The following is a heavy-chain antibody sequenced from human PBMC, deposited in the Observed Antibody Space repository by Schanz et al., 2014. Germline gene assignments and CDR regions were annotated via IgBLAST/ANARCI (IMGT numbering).Heavy chain of an antibody. Sequence: QVQLQESGPGLVKPSQTLSLTCTVSGGSIRSGTYYWSWIRQPAGKALEWVGRVFPNGITNYNPSLKSRFPISLDTAKTHFSLTLTSLTAADTAVYYCARDTTWRLDLWGRGTLVTVSS. CDR3: ARDTTWRLDL. CDR1: GGSIRSGTYY. V-gene: IGHV4-61*02. J-gene: IGHJ2*01. D-gene: IGHD1-1*01. CDR2: VFPNGIT.